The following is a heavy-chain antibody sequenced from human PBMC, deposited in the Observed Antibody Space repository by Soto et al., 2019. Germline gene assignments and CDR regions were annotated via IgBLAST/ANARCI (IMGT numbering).Heavy chain of an antibody. D-gene: IGHD3-10*01. V-gene: IGHV1-18*01. J-gene: IGHJ4*02. CDR1: GYPSTSYG. CDR3: ARGDVLLWFGEFDY. Sequence: QVQLVQYGAEVKKPGASVKVSCKASGYPSTSYGISWVRQAHGQGLEWMGWISAYNGNTNYAQKLQGRVTMTTDTSISTAYMELRSLRSDDTAVYYCARGDVLLWFGEFDYWGQGTLVTVSS. CDR2: ISAYNGNT.